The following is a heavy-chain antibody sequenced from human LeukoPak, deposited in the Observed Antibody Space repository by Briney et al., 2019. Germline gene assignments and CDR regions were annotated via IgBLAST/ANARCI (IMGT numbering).Heavy chain of an antibody. Sequence: GGSLRLSCAASGFTFSSYEMNWVRQAPGKGLEWVSYISSSGSTIYYADSAKGRFTISRDNAKNSLYLQMNSLRAEDTAVYYCARHSSGWYGGIDYWGQGTLVTVSS. J-gene: IGHJ4*02. D-gene: IGHD6-19*01. V-gene: IGHV3-48*03. CDR1: GFTFSSYE. CDR3: ARHSSGWYGGIDY. CDR2: ISSSGSTI.